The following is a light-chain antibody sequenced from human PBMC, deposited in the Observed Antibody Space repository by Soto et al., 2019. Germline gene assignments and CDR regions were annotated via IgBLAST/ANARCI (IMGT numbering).Light chain of an antibody. V-gene: IGLV1-40*01. CDR1: SSNIGAGYE. CDR3: QSYDSSRSAPYV. Sequence: QSVLTQPPSVSGAPGQRVTISCTGSSSNIGAGYEVHWYQHLPGKAPKLLIYGNTNRPSGVPDRFSGSKSGTSASRAITGLQAEAEADYYCQSYDSSRSAPYVFGGGTKVTVL. J-gene: IGLJ1*01. CDR2: GNT.